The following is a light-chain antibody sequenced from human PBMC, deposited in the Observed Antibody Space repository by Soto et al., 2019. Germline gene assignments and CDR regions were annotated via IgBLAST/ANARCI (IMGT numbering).Light chain of an antibody. CDR1: SSDVGGYNY. CDR3: SSYTSIITVV. CDR2: DVN. Sequence: QSALTQPASVSGSPGQSITISRTGTSSDVGGYNYVSWYQHHPGKAPKLLIYDVNNRPSGVSDRFSGSKSGNTASLTISGLQTEDEADYYCSSYTSIITVVFGGGTKLTVL. V-gene: IGLV2-14*01. J-gene: IGLJ2*01.